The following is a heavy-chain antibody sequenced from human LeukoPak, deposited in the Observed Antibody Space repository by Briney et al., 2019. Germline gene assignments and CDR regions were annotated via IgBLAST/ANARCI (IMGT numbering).Heavy chain of an antibody. D-gene: IGHD6-19*01. J-gene: IGHJ4*02. CDR1: GFTFSSYA. CDR2: ISYDGSNK. Sequence: SGGSLRLSCAASGFTFSSYAMHWVRQAPGKGLEWVAVISYDGSNKYYADSVKGRFTISRDNSKNTLYLQMNSLRPEDTAVYYCARDWGRRYSSGWYGDFDYWGQGTLVTVSS. CDR3: ARDWGRRYSSGWYGDFDY. V-gene: IGHV3-30*04.